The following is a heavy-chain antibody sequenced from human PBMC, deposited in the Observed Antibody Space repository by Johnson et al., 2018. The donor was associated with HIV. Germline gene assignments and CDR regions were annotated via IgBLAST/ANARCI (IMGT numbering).Heavy chain of an antibody. J-gene: IGHJ3*02. D-gene: IGHD1-26*01. CDR3: VKVPVGAKGPVAFDI. V-gene: IGHV3-23*04. CDR1: ELTSSNYA. Sequence: VQLVESGGGLVQPGGSLRLSCVASELTSSNYAISWVRQAPGQGLEWVSAISASGRDIYYGDSVKGRFTISRDNTKNSLYLQMNSLRAEDTALYYCVKVPVGAKGPVAFDIWGQGTMVTVSS. CDR2: ISASGRDI.